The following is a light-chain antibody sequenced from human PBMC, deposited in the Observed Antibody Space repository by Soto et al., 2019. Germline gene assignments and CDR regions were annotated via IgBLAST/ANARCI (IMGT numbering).Light chain of an antibody. CDR3: FSFTTDWTHV. J-gene: IGLJ1*01. V-gene: IGLV2-14*01. CDR2: EVS. Sequence: QSALTQPASVSGSPGQSITISCTGTSSDVGAYNYVSWFQQHPGKAPTLIISEVSNRPSGVSNRFSGPKSGNAASLTISGLQAEDEADYFCFSFTTDWTHVFGTGTKVTAL. CDR1: SSDVGAYNY.